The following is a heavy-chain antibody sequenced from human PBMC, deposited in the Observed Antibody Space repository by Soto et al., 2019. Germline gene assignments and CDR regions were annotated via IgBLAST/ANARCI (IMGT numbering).Heavy chain of an antibody. J-gene: IGHJ6*02. D-gene: IGHD2-15*01. V-gene: IGHV3-30-3*01. Sequence: QVQLVESGGGVVQPGRSLRLSCAASGFTFSSYAMHWVRQAPGKGLEWVAVISYDGSNKYYADSVKGRFTISRDNSKNTLYLQMNSLRAEDTAVYYCARVATTGSYYYYGMDVWGQGTTVTVSS. CDR2: ISYDGSNK. CDR1: GFTFSSYA. CDR3: ARVATTGSYYYYGMDV.